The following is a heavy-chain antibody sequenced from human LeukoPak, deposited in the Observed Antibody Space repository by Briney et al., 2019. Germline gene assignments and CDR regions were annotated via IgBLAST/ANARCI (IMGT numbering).Heavy chain of an antibody. Sequence: PSETLSLTCAVSGGSFSGYYWNWIRQSPGKGLEWIGEINHSGSTHYNPSLKSRVTISVDTSQKQFSLRLTSVTAADTAVYYCARVVRGATGYYFDYWGQGTLVTVSS. V-gene: IGHV4-34*01. D-gene: IGHD3-10*01. CDR3: ARVVRGATGYYFDY. CDR1: GGSFSGYY. J-gene: IGHJ4*02. CDR2: INHSGST.